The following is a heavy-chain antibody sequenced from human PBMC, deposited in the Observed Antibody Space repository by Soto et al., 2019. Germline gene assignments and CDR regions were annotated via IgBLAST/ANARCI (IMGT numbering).Heavy chain of an antibody. Sequence: SVKVSCKASGYTFTGYYMHWVRQAPGQGLEWMGWINPNSGGTNYAQKFQGWVTMTRDTSISTAYMELTRLKSDDTAIYYCARGFYDYGMDFWGQGTTVTVSS. CDR2: INPNSGGT. V-gene: IGHV1-2*04. CDR3: ARGFYDYGMDF. CDR1: GYTFTGYY. J-gene: IGHJ6*02.